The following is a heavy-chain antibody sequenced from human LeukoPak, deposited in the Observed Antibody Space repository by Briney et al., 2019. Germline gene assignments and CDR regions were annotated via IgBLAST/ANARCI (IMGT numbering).Heavy chain of an antibody. V-gene: IGHV1-69*01. J-gene: IGHJ4*02. CDR2: IITMFGIA. D-gene: IGHD6-19*01. CDR3: ARDRPYTGGWRGFDY. Sequence: GASGKVSCKASGGTFSRYAISWVRQAPGHGLEWMGGIITMFGIAKYAQKFQGRVTITADESTRTAYVELSSLRSEDTAVYYCARDRPYTGGWRGFDYWGQGTLVTVSS. CDR1: GGTFSRYA.